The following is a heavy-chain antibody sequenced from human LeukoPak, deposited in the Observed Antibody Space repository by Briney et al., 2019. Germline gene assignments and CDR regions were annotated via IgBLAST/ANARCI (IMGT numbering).Heavy chain of an antibody. CDR3: ASTYYYDSRLDY. D-gene: IGHD3-22*01. V-gene: IGHV3-21*01. J-gene: IGHJ4*02. CDR1: AFSLNAYN. CDR2: ISYTGTYI. Sequence: GGSLRLSCAASAFSLNAYNMNWVRQAPGKGLEWVSSISYTGTYIYYADSVKGRFTISRDNSKNTLYLQMNSLRAEDTAVYYCASTYYYDSRLDYWGQGTLATVSS.